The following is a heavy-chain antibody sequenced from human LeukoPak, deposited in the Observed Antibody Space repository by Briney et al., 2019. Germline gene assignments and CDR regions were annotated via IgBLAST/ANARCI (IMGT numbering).Heavy chain of an antibody. Sequence: GESLKISCKGSGYSFTSYWIGWVRQMPGKGLEWMGIIYPGDSDTRYSPSFQGLDTISADKSISTAYLQWSSLKASDTAMYYCARPTLGELSWFDPWGQGTLVTVSS. D-gene: IGHD3-10*01. CDR2: IYPGDSDT. CDR1: GYSFTSYW. J-gene: IGHJ5*02. V-gene: IGHV5-51*01. CDR3: ARPTLGELSWFDP.